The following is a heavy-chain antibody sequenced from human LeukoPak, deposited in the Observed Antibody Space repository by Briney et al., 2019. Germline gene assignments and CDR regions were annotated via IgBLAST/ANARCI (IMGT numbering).Heavy chain of an antibody. CDR1: GFTVSSNY. D-gene: IGHD1-1*01. Sequence: PGGSLRLSCAASGFTVSSNYMSWVRQAPGKGLEWVSVIYSGGSTYYADSVKGRFTISRDNSKNTLYLQMNSLRAEDTAVYYCATLEPYNYYSDYWGQGTLVTVSS. CDR3: ATLEPYNYYSDY. J-gene: IGHJ4*02. V-gene: IGHV3-53*01. CDR2: IYSGGST.